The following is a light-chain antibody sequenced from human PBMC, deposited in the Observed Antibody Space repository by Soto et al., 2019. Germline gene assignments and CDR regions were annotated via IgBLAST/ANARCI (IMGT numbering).Light chain of an antibody. CDR2: WAS. J-gene: IGKJ2*01. Sequence: DIVMTQSPDSLAVSLGESSTIKCKSSQSILYNSNNKNYLAWYQQKPGQPPKLLIYWASTRESGVPDRFSGSGSGTDFTLTISSLQAEDVAVYYCQQYYSIPPTFGQGTKLEIK. CDR3: QQYYSIPPT. CDR1: QSILYNSNNKNY. V-gene: IGKV4-1*01.